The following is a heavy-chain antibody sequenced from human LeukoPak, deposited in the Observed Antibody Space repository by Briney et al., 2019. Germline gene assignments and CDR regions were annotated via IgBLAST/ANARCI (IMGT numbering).Heavy chain of an antibody. CDR2: ITTYNGNT. CDR3: ARKLGFDFDY. CDR1: GYTFTSYG. V-gene: IGHV1-18*01. Sequence: ASVKVSCKASGYTFTSYGISWVRQAPGQGLEWMGWITTYNGNTNYAQEFQGRVTMTTDTSTSTAYMELRSLRSDDTAVYYCARKLGFDFDYWGQGTLVTVSS. D-gene: IGHD7-27*01. J-gene: IGHJ4*02.